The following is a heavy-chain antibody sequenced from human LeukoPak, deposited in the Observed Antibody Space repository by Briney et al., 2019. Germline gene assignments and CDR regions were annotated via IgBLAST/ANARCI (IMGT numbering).Heavy chain of an antibody. V-gene: IGHV1-18*01. J-gene: IGHJ5*02. Sequence: ASVKVSCKASGYTFTSYGISWVRQAPGQGLEWMGWSSAYNGNTNYAQKLQGRVTMTTDTSTSTAYMELRSLRSDDTAVYYCARDAYYYGSGSYLVWFDPWGQGTLVTVSS. CDR3: ARDAYYYGSGSYLVWFDP. D-gene: IGHD3-10*01. CDR1: GYTFTSYG. CDR2: SSAYNGNT.